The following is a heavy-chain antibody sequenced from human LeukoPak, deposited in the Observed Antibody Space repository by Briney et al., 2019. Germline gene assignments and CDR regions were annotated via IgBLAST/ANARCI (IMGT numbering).Heavy chain of an antibody. CDR2: INHSGST. CDR1: GGSFSGYY. Sequence: SETLSLTCAVYGGSFSGYYWSWIRQPPGKGLEWIGEINHSGSTNYNPSLKSRVIISVDTSKNQFSLKLSSVTAADTAVYYCARSGELTFDYWGQGTLVTVSS. J-gene: IGHJ4*02. D-gene: IGHD1-26*01. CDR3: ARSGELTFDY. V-gene: IGHV4-34*01.